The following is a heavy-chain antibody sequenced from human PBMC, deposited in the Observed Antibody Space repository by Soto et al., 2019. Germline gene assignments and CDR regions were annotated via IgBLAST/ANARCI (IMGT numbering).Heavy chain of an antibody. CDR1: GFTFTSSA. J-gene: IGHJ1*01. CDR3: AAWYSSSYQTKFPH. CDR2: IVVGSGNT. D-gene: IGHD6-13*01. Sequence: GASVKVSCKASGFTFTSSAVQWVRQARGQRLEWIGWIVVGSGNTNYAQKFQERVTITRDMSTSTAYMELSSLRSEDTAVYYCAAWYSSSYQTKFPHWGQGTLVTVSS. V-gene: IGHV1-58*01.